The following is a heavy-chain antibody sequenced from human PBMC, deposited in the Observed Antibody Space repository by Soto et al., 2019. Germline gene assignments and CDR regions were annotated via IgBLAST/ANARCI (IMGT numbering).Heavy chain of an antibody. CDR2: ISGISGRT. Sequence: AGGSLRLSCVASGFTFSSYGVSWVRQAPGKGLEWVAGISGISGRTDYADSVKGRFTISRDNSNNILYLQLNSLRAEDTAIYYCAKQRKYRAYYYPMDVWGQGATVTSP. CDR1: GFTFSSYG. J-gene: IGHJ6*02. CDR3: AKQRKYRAYYYPMDV. D-gene: IGHD5-18*01. V-gene: IGHV3-23*01.